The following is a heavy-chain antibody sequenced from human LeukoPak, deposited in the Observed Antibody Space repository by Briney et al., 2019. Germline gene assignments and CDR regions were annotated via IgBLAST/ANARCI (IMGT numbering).Heavy chain of an antibody. D-gene: IGHD3-22*01. CDR3: ARAGYYDTPQRAFDI. CDR2: IKQDGSEK. J-gene: IGHJ3*02. Sequence: PGGSLRLSCAASGFTVSSNYMSWVRQAPGKGLEWVANIKQDGSEKYYVDSVKGRFTISRDNAKNSLYLQMNSLRAEDTAVYYCARAGYYDTPQRAFDIWGQGTMVTVFS. V-gene: IGHV3-7*01. CDR1: GFTVSSNY.